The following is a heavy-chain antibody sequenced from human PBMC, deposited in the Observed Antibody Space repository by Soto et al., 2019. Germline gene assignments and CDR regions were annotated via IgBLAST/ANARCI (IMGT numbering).Heavy chain of an antibody. CDR2: ISSSGTYT. J-gene: IGHJ4*02. CDR1: GFKFSDYH. V-gene: IGHV3-11*06. Sequence: GGSLRLSCAASGFKFSDYHMSWIRQAQGKGLEWVAYISSSGTYTTYTDSVKGRFTISRDNARSSLFLDVTSLTGEDTAIYYCARVEGYTSSSDPYFDYWGQGTLVTVSS. D-gene: IGHD6-6*01. CDR3: ARVEGYTSSSDPYFDY.